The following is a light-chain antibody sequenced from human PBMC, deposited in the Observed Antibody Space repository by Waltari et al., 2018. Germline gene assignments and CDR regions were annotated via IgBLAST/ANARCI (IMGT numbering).Light chain of an antibody. Sequence: VQMTQSPSSLSASIGARVTSPCRASQRISSWLAWYQQKPGKAPKLLISKASTLESGVPSRFSGSGSGTEFTLTISSLQPDDFATYYCQQYTSFSLTFGGGTTVEIK. J-gene: IGKJ4*01. V-gene: IGKV1-5*03. CDR1: QRISSW. CDR2: KAS. CDR3: QQYTSFSLT.